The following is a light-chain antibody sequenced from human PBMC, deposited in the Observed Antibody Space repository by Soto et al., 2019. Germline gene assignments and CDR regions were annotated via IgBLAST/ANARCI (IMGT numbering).Light chain of an antibody. CDR1: QSVSNNY. CDR3: QQYGSSPPYT. CDR2: GSS. J-gene: IGKJ2*01. Sequence: EVVLTQSPGTLSLSPGESATLSCRASQSVSNNYFAWYQQKPGQAPRLLIFGSSDRATGIPDRFSGSGSGTDFTLPISRLEHEDFAVYYCQQYGSSPPYTFGQGTKLEIK. V-gene: IGKV3-20*01.